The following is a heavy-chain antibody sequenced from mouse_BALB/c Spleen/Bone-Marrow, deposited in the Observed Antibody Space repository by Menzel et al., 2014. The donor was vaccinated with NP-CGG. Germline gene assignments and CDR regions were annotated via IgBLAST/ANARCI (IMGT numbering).Heavy chain of an antibody. V-gene: IGHV7-3*02. CDR1: GFTFTDYY. CDR2: IRNKANGYTT. J-gene: IGHJ3*01. Sequence: EVKLMESGGGLVQPGGSLRLSCATSGFTFTDYYMSWVRQPPGKALEWLGFIRNKANGYTTEYSASVKGRFTISRDNSQIILYLQMNTLRAEDSATYYCATGWFAYWGQGTLVTVSA. CDR3: ATGWFAY.